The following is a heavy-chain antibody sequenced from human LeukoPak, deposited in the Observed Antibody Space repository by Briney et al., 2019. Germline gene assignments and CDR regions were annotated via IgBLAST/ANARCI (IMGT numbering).Heavy chain of an antibody. CDR3: TRGEYTSSPYHFGMDV. J-gene: IGHJ6*04. Sequence: SETPSLPCIVSGGYIRNYTWGWIRRPPGKGLEGIGFIYYSESTHYNPSLKSRVTISVDTSKNQLSLSLGSVTAADTAVYFCTRGEYTSSPYHFGMDVGGEGTTLTVSS. CDR2: IYYSEST. V-gene: IGHV4-59*12. D-gene: IGHD2-2*01. CDR1: GGYIRNYT.